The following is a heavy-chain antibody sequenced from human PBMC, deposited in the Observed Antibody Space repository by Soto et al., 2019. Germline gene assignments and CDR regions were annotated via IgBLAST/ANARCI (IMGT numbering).Heavy chain of an antibody. CDR2: IIPIFGTT. CDR1: GGTFSSYP. D-gene: IGHD6-19*01. CDR3: AMIDYSSGSDY. Sequence: ASVKVSCKASGGTFSSYPLSWVRQAPGQGLEWMGGIIPIFGTTKYAQKFQGGVTIIADESTTTAYMELSSLRSEDTAVYYCAMIDYSSGSDYWGQGTLVTVSS. V-gene: IGHV1-69*13. J-gene: IGHJ4*02.